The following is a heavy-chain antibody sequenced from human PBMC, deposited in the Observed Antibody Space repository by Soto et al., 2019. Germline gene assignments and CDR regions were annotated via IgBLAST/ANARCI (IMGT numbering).Heavy chain of an antibody. J-gene: IGHJ6*02. V-gene: IGHV1-2*04. CDR1: GYTFTGYY. CDR3: ARDRYCSSTSCYAENYYYYYGMDV. D-gene: IGHD2-2*01. Sequence: ASVKVSCKASGYTFTGYYMHWVRQAPGQGLEWMGWINPNSGGTNYAQKFQGWVTMTRDTSISTAYMELSRLRSDDTAVYYCARDRYCSSTSCYAENYYYYYGMDVWGQGTTVTSP. CDR2: INPNSGGT.